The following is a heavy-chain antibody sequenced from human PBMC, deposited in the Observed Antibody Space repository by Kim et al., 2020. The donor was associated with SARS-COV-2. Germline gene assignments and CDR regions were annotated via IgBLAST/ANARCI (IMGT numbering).Heavy chain of an antibody. CDR1: GFTFSSYA. Sequence: GGSLRLSCAASGFTFSSYAMHWVRQAPGKGLEWVAVISYDGSNKYYADSVKGRFTISRDNSKNTLYLQMNSLRAEDTAVYYCARDYYWGQGTLVTVSS. CDR2: ISYDGSNK. CDR3: ARDYY. J-gene: IGHJ4*02. V-gene: IGHV3-30*04.